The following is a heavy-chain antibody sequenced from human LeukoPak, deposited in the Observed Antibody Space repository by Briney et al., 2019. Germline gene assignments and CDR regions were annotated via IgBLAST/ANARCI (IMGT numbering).Heavy chain of an antibody. D-gene: IGHD2-2*01. CDR1: GGTFSSYA. Sequence: SVKVSCKASGGTFSSYAISWVRQAPGQGLEWMGRIIPILGIANYAQKFQGRVTITADESTSTAYMELSSLRSEDTAVYYCARDWDIVVVPAAMPDPYYYYYGMDVWGQGTTVTVSS. CDR3: ARDWDIVVVPAAMPDPYYYYYGMDV. J-gene: IGHJ6*02. CDR2: IIPILGIA. V-gene: IGHV1-69*04.